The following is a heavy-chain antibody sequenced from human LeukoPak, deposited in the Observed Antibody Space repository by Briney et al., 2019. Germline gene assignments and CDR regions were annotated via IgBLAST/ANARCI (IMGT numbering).Heavy chain of an antibody. Sequence: SETLSLTCAVSGYSISSDYYWGCIRPPPGKGLEWIGSIYHTGNTYYRPSLKSRITMPVDTSKNQFSLKLRSVTAADTAVYYCARVDYSDSSTYPGNWYFDLWGRGTLVTVSS. CDR1: GYSISSDYY. CDR2: IYHTGNT. D-gene: IGHD3-22*01. J-gene: IGHJ2*01. CDR3: ARVDYSDSSTYPGNWYFDL. V-gene: IGHV4-38-2*01.